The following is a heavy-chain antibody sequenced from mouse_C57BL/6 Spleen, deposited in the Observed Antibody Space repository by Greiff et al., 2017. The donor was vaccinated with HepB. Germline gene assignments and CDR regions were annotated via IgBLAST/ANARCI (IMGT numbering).Heavy chain of an antibody. J-gene: IGHJ2*01. Sequence: EVKLQESGAELVRPGASVKLSCTASGFNIKDDYMHWVKQRPEQGLEWIGWIDPENGDTEYASKFQGKATITADTSSNTAYLQLSSLTSEDTAVYYCTTRDYYGSDYWGQGTTLTVSS. V-gene: IGHV14-4*01. CDR1: GFNIKDDY. CDR2: IDPENGDT. D-gene: IGHD1-1*01. CDR3: TTRDYYGSDY.